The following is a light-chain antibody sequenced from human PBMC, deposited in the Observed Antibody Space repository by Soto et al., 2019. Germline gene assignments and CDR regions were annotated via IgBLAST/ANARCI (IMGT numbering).Light chain of an antibody. CDR1: QSVSSN. V-gene: IGKV3-15*01. CDR2: GAS. Sequence: ETVMTQSPATLSVSPGERATLSCRASQSVSSNLAWYQQKPGQAPRLLSYGASTRATGIPARFSGSGYGTEFTLIISSLQSEDFAVYYCQQYNNWPGWTFGQGTKVEIK. CDR3: QQYNNWPGWT. J-gene: IGKJ1*01.